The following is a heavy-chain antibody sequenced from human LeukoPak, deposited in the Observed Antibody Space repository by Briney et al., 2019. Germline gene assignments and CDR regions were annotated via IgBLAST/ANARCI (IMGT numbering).Heavy chain of an antibody. V-gene: IGHV4-59*01. CDR3: ARTTVNRVYYFDY. CDR2: IYYSGST. D-gene: IGHD4-11*01. CDR1: GGSISSYY. Sequence: PSETLSLTCTVSGGSISSYYWSWIRQPPGKGLEWIGYIYYSGSTNYNPSLKSRVTISVDTSKNQFSLKLSSVTAADTAVYYCARTTVNRVYYFDYWGQGTLVTVSS. J-gene: IGHJ4*02.